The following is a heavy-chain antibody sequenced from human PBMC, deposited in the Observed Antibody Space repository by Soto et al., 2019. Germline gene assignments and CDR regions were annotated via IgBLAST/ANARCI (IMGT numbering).Heavy chain of an antibody. D-gene: IGHD5-12*01. Sequence: EVQLVESGGGLVQPGGSLRLSCSASGFTVSSSYMSWVRQAPGQGLECVSVIYGGGRTFYADSVRGRFTISRDNSKNILYLQMNSLRADDTAVYYCAREHSGYDLGLGYWGQGTLVTVSS. CDR3: AREHSGYDLGLGY. CDR2: IYGGGRT. J-gene: IGHJ4*02. V-gene: IGHV3-53*01. CDR1: GFTVSSSY.